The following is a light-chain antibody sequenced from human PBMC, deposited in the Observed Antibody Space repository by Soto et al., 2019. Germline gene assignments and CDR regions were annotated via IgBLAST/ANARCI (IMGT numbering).Light chain of an antibody. CDR3: QQYNNWPPVT. Sequence: EIVMAQSPATLSVSPGEGATVSCRPSQSVDKDLAWYRQKPGQAPSLLVYDASTRATGVPARFSGSGSGTEFTLTITSLQSEDFAVYYCQQYNNWPPVTFGQGTKVDI. V-gene: IGKV3-15*01. CDR1: QSVDKD. CDR2: DAS. J-gene: IGKJ1*01.